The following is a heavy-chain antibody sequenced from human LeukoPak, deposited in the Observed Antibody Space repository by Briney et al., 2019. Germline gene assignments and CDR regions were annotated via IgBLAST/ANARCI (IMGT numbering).Heavy chain of an antibody. CDR3: ARPRFEDNSADTGYFQH. CDR2: IYYSGST. D-gene: IGHD6-25*01. V-gene: IGHV4-31*03. J-gene: IGHJ1*01. Sequence: SETLSLTCTVSGDSISSGGYYWSWIRQHPGKGLEWIGYIYYSGSTYYNPSLKSRVTISVDTSKNQFSLKLSSVTAADTAVYYCARPRFEDNSADTGYFQHWGQGTLVTVSS. CDR1: GDSISSGGYY.